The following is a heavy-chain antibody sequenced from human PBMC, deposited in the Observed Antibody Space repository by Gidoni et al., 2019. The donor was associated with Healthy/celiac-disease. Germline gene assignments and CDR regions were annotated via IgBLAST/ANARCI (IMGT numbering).Heavy chain of an antibody. D-gene: IGHD6-19*01. V-gene: IGHV3-21*01. J-gene: IGHJ6*02. CDR1: GFTFSRYS. CDR2: ISSSSSYI. CDR3: KSVSSGWYGDYYYGMDV. Sequence: EVQLVESGGGLVKPGGSLRLSCAASGFTFSRYSMNWVRQAPGKGLEWVSSISSSSSYIYYADSVKGRFTISRDNAKNSLYLQMNSLRAEDTAVYYCKSVSSGWYGDYYYGMDVWGQGTTVTVSS.